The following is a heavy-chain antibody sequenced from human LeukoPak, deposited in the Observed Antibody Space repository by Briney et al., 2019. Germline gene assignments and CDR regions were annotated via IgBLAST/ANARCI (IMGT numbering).Heavy chain of an antibody. J-gene: IGHJ4*02. CDR3: ARDVPDFWSGFDS. V-gene: IGHV1-18*04. D-gene: IGHD3-3*01. CDR2: ISGNDGAT. CDR1: GYPFNTYG. Sequence: ASMKVSCKASGYPFNTYGLSWVRQAPGQGLEWMGQISGNDGATKYAQRLQGRVTMTTDTATSTAYLELTSLTSDDTAVYYCARDVPDFWSGFDSWGQGTLVTVSP.